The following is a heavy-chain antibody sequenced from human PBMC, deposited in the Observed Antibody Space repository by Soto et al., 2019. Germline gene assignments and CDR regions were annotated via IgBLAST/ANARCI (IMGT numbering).Heavy chain of an antibody. V-gene: IGHV3-64D*08. CDR3: VKEGLMAAAGGYFDY. Sequence: PGGSLRLSCSASGFTFSTYGLYWVRQTPGKGLEFVSAISGNGGTTHYGDSVKGRFFTSRDNSRNTLYLQMSSLRPEDTATYYCVKEGLMAAAGGYFDYWGQGTLVTVSS. CDR2: ISGNGGTT. D-gene: IGHD6-13*01. CDR1: GFTFSTYG. J-gene: IGHJ4*02.